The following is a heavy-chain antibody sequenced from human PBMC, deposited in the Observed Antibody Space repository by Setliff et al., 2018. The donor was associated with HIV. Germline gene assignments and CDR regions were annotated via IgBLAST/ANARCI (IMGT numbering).Heavy chain of an antibody. D-gene: IGHD2-21*01. V-gene: IGHV4-61*05. CDR2: IAHTGST. CDR1: GDSISNPNYY. J-gene: IGHJ4*02. CDR3: ARVHLYDATAYYSSFES. Sequence: SETLSLTCSVSGDSISNPNYYWGWIRQPPGKGLEWIGYIAHTGSTNFNPSLKSRVSMSVDLSKNQFSLHLVSVTAADTAVYFCARVHLYDATAYYSSFESWGPGILVTVSS.